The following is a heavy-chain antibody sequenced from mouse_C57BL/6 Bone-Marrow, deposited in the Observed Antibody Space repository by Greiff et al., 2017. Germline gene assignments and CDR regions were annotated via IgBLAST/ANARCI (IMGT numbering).Heavy chain of an antibody. CDR2: ISGGGGNT. Sequence: EVKLMESGGGLVKPGGSLKLSCAASGFTFSSYTMSWVRQTPEKRLEWVATISGGGGNTYYPDSVKGRFTISRDNAKNTLYLQMSSLRSEDTALYYCARQGIVTPTYYYAMDYWGQGTSVTVSS. D-gene: IGHD2-5*01. J-gene: IGHJ4*01. CDR1: GFTFSSYT. CDR3: ARQGIVTPTYYYAMDY. V-gene: IGHV5-9*01.